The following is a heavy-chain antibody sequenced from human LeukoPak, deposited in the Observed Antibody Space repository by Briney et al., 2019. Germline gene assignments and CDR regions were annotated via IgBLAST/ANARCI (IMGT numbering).Heavy chain of an antibody. J-gene: IGHJ4*02. CDR3: ARAQVGYFDY. Sequence: ASVKVSCKASGYTFTGYYMHWVRQAPGQGLGWMGWINTNTGNPTYAQGFTGRFVFSLDTSVSTAYLQITGLKAEDTAVYYCARAQVGYFDYWGQGTLVTVSS. CDR2: INTNTGNP. CDR1: GYTFTGYY. V-gene: IGHV7-4-1*02.